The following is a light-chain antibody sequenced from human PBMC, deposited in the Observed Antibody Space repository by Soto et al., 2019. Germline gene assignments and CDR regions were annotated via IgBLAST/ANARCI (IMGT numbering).Light chain of an antibody. Sequence: DIQMTQSPSTLSASVGDRVTITCRASQSISSWLAWYQQKPGKAPKLLIYDASSLESVVPSRFSGSGSWTEFTLTISSLQPEEFATYFCQKYNSYFPFGPGTQVDIK. CDR2: DAS. V-gene: IGKV1-5*01. CDR3: QKYNSYFP. J-gene: IGKJ3*01. CDR1: QSISSW.